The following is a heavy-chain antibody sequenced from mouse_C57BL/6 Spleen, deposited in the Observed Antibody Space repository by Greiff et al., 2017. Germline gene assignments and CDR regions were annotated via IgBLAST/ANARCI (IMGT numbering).Heavy chain of an antibody. CDR2: IRSKSSNYAT. D-gene: IGHD1-1*01. J-gene: IGHJ1*03. CDR3: VREGTTVVYWYFDV. V-gene: IGHV10-3*01. Sequence: EVKLVESGGGLVQPKGSLKLSCAASGFTFNTYAMHWVRQAPGKGLEWVARIRSKSSNYATYSADSVQDRFTISRDDSQSMLYLQMNNLKTEATAMYYWVREGTTVVYWYFDVWGTGTTVTVSS. CDR1: GFTFNTYA.